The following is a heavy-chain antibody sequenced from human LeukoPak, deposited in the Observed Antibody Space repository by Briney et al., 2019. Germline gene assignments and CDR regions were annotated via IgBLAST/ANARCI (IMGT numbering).Heavy chain of an antibody. J-gene: IGHJ4*02. CDR3: ARVSFHYHSGNYGWYFDS. CDR2: IYYTGIT. V-gene: IGHV4-59*11. D-gene: IGHD3-10*01. CDR1: GGSISGQY. Sequence: SETLSLTCTVSGGSISGQYWSLIRQPPGKGLEWIRYIYYTGITKYNPSLKSRVTISVDTSKNQFSLRLTSVTAADTAVYYCARVSFHYHSGNYGWYFDSWGQGTLVTVSS.